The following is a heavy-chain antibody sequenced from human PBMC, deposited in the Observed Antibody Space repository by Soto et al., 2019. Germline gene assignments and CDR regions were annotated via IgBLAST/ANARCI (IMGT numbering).Heavy chain of an antibody. V-gene: IGHV1-69*01. CDR2: IIPIFGTA. CDR3: ARKGCCSGGSWYSSFNWFDP. J-gene: IGHJ5*02. CDR1: GGTFSSYA. Sequence: QVQLVQSGAEVQKPGSSVKVSCKASGGTFSSYAISWVRQAPVQGLEWMGGIIPIFGTANYAQKFQGRVTITADESTSTAYMELSSLRAEDTAVYYCARKGCCSGGSWYSSFNWFDPLGQGTLVTVSS. D-gene: IGHD2-15*01.